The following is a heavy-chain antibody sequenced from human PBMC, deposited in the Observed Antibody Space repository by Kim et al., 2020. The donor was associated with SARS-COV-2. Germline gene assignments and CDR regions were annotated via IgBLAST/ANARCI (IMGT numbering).Heavy chain of an antibody. Sequence: GGSLRLSCTTSGFTFTGYAMSWVRQAPGKGLEWVSSIDGSDGTTYYVDSVKGRFTSSRDDSKSTLYLWMTSLRADDKAGEYWLKGGGGGRWDQG. CDR1: GFTFTGYA. V-gene: IGHV3-23*01. D-gene: IGHD3-16*01. CDR3: LKGGGGGR. J-gene: IGHJ3*01. CDR2: IDGSDGTT.